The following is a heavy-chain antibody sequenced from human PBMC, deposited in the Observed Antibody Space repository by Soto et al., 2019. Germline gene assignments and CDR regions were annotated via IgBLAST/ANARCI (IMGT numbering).Heavy chain of an antibody. V-gene: IGHV4-30-4*01. CDR3: ARAKTYFDY. Sequence: QMQLQESGPGLVKTSQTLSLTCTVSGGSISSGDYYWSWIRQPPGKGLECIGYIYYGGSTYYNPSHKCRVTIAVDTSKNQFSLKLSSVTAADTAVYYCARAKTYFDYWGQGTLVTVSS. CDR1: GGSISSGDYY. CDR2: IYYGGST. J-gene: IGHJ4*02.